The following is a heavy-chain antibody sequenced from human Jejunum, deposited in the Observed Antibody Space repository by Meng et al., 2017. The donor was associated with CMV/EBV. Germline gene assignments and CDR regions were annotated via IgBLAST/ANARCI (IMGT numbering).Heavy chain of an antibody. CDR3: ARGSDFRYGIDV. V-gene: IGHV3-21*01. J-gene: IGHJ6*02. CDR2: ISSSSSSDYI. Sequence: GFTFNMYTMNWVRQAPGKGLEWVSSISSSSSSDYIYYADSVKGRFTISRDNTKNSLYLQMNTLRVEDTAVYYCARGSDFRYGIDVWGQGTTVTVSS. CDR1: GFTFNMYT. D-gene: IGHD3-3*01.